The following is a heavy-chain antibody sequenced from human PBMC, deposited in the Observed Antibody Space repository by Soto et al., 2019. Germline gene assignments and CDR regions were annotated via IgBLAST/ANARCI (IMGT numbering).Heavy chain of an antibody. CDR2: IYYSGST. Sequence: SETLSLTCTVSGGSISSSSYYWGWIRQPPGKGLEWIGSIYYSGSTYYNPSLKSRVTISVDTSKNQFSLKLSSVTAADTAVYYCARAGPGGYYDFWSGYYTGQGWFDPWGQGTLVTVS. D-gene: IGHD3-3*01. V-gene: IGHV4-39*01. CDR1: GGSISSSSYY. CDR3: ARAGPGGYYDFWSGYYTGQGWFDP. J-gene: IGHJ5*02.